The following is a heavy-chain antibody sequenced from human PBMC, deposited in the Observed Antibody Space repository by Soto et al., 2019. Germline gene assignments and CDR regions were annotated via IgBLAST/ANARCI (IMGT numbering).Heavy chain of an antibody. D-gene: IGHD1-7*01. CDR3: AKDRVGGTFYTPLGF. CDR1: GFKFDNYG. V-gene: IGHV3-30*18. J-gene: IGHJ4*02. CDR2: ISYDGSNK. Sequence: QVQLVESGGGVVQPGGSLRLSCQASGFKFDNYGMHWVRQAPGKGLEWVAVISYDGSNKYYAESVQGRFTISRDNSKNTLSLHLNTLKPEDTAVYYCAKDRVGGTFYTPLGFWGQGTLVTVSS.